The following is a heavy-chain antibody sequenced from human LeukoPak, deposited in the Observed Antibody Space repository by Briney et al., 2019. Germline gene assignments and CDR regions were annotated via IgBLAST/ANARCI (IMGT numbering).Heavy chain of an antibody. CDR3: ARAWNDAFDI. D-gene: IGHD1-1*01. CDR1: GFSFSDYY. Sequence: GGSLRLSCAASGFSFSDYYMTWIRQAPGRGLEWVSYITSSGSTVFYADSVKGRLTISRDNAKKSLYLQMNSLRAEDTAVYYCARAWNDAFDIWGQGTMVTVSS. V-gene: IGHV3-11*04. J-gene: IGHJ3*02. CDR2: ITSSGSTV.